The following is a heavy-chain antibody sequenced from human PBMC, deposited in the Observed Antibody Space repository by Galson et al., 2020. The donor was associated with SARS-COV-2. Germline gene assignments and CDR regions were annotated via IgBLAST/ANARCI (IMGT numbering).Heavy chain of an antibody. Sequence: KISCKASGGTFSSYAISWVRQAPGQGLEWMGGIIPILGIANYAQKFQGRVTITADKSTSTAYMELSSLRSEDTAVYYCARSYYDFWRELRYYNYYMDVWGKGTTVTVSS. J-gene: IGHJ6*03. D-gene: IGHD3-3*01. CDR3: ARSYYDFWRELRYYNYYMDV. V-gene: IGHV1-69*10. CDR1: GGTFSSYA. CDR2: IIPILGIA.